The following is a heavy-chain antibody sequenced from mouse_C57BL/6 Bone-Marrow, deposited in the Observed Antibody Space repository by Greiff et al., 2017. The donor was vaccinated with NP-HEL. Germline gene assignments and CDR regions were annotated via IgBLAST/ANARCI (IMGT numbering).Heavy chain of an antibody. CDR3: ARSQFITTVVAYDY. J-gene: IGHJ2*01. Sequence: EVQLQQSGPELVKPGASVKMSCKASGYTFTDYNMHWVKQSHGKSLEWIGYINPNNGGTSYNQKFKGKATLTVNKSSSTAYMELRSLTSEESAVYYCARSQFITTVVAYDYWGQGTTLTVAS. CDR2: INPNNGGT. CDR1: GYTFTDYN. D-gene: IGHD1-1*01. V-gene: IGHV1-22*01.